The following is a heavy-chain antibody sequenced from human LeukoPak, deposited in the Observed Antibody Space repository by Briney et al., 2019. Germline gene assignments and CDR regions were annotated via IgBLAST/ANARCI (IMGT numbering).Heavy chain of an antibody. CDR3: ARDTSYNYGAHAMDV. J-gene: IGHJ6*02. Sequence: GGSLRLSCAASGFTFDNYAMNWVRQAPGKGLEWVLGISGSGVNTYYADSVKGRFTISRDNSKNTLYVQLNSLRGEGTAIYYCARDTSYNYGAHAMDVWGQGTAVTVSS. D-gene: IGHD4/OR15-4a*01. CDR1: GFTFDNYA. V-gene: IGHV3-23*01. CDR2: ISGSGVNT.